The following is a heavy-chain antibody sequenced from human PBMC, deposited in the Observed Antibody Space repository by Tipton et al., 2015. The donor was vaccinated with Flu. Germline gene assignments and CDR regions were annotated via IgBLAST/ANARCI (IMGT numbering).Heavy chain of an antibody. CDR3: ARDLRYDFPTNYLDY. Sequence: TLSLTCSVSGGSITKSYWSWLRQPAGKGLQWIGRIANSGFTNYNASLGSRISISRDTSKNKISLTLRSATAADTAVYYCARDLRYDFPTNYLDYWGQGMLVTVSS. D-gene: IGHD3-3*01. J-gene: IGHJ4*02. CDR2: IANSGFT. V-gene: IGHV4-4*07. CDR1: GGSITKSY.